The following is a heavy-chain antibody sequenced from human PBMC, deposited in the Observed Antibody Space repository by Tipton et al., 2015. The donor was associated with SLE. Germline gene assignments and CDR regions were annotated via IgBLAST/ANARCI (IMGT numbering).Heavy chain of an antibody. CDR3: ARVSRGPSGFEWAGFFDS. D-gene: IGHD5-12*01. V-gene: IGHV4-39*07. J-gene: IGHJ4*02. CDR2: THYSGST. Sequence: TLSLTCTVSGGSIRSSSFYWGWIRQAPGKGLHWIGTTHYSGSTFYTPSLRSRVTISLDTSKNTFSVKLTSVTAADTAVYYCARVSRGPSGFEWAGFFDSWGQGALVTVSS. CDR1: GGSIRSSSFY.